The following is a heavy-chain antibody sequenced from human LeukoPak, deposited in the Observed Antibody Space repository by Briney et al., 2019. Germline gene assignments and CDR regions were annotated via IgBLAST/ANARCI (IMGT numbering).Heavy chain of an antibody. D-gene: IGHD4-23*01. CDR2: IYYSGST. V-gene: IGHV4-59*01. Sequence: SETLSLTCTVSGGSISSYYWSWIRQPPGKGLEWIGYIYYSGSTNYNPSLKSRVTISVDTSKNQFSLKLSSVTAADTAVYYCATAGDYGGNYYYYYMDVWGKGTTVTVSS. CDR1: GGSISSYY. CDR3: ATAGDYGGNYYYYYMDV. J-gene: IGHJ6*03.